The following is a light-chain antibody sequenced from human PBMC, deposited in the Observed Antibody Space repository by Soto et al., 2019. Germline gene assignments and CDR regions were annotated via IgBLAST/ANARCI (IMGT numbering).Light chain of an antibody. CDR1: QSVLHISNNKNY. V-gene: IGKV4-1*01. Sequence: DVVMTQSPGSLAVSLGAGATINCKSSQSVLHISNNKNYLAWYQQKPGQPPKLLIYWASTRESGVPDRFSGSGSGTDFTLTIGSLQAEDVAVYYCQQYYSLPLTFGQGTKVEIK. J-gene: IGKJ1*01. CDR3: QQYYSLPLT. CDR2: WAS.